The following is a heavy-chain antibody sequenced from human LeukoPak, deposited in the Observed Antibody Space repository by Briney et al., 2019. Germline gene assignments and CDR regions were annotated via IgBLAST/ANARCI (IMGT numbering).Heavy chain of an antibody. CDR2: INSSDSNI. D-gene: IGHD3-22*01. Sequence: LSLTCTVSGCSVSSSSYYWGWVRQAPGKGLEWISYINSSDSNIYYADSVKGRFTISRDNAKSSVYLQLNSLRAEDTAVYYCARDTGDYYDSGGLDYWGEGTLVTVPS. J-gene: IGHJ4*02. CDR1: GCSVSSSSYY. CDR3: ARDTGDYYDSGGLDY. V-gene: IGHV3-11*04.